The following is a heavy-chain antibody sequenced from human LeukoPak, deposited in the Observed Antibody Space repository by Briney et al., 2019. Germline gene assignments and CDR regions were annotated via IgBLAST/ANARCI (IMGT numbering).Heavy chain of an antibody. CDR2: IYTSGST. D-gene: IGHD2-2*02. J-gene: IGHJ5*02. V-gene: IGHV4-4*07. Sequence: SETLSLTCTVSGGSISSYYWSWIRQPAGKRLEWIGRIYTSGSTNYNPSLKSRVTMSVDTSKNQFSLKLSSVTAADTAVYYCARDSCSSTSCYKYNWFDPWGQGTLVTVSS. CDR3: ARDSCSSTSCYKYNWFDP. CDR1: GGSISSYY.